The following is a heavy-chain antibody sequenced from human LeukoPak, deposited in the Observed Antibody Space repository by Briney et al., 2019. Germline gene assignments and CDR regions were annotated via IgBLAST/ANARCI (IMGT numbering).Heavy chain of an antibody. CDR2: ISYDGSNK. J-gene: IGHJ3*02. CDR1: GFTFSSYA. Sequence: GRSLRLSCAASGFTFSSYAMHWVRQAPGKGLEWVAVISYDGSNKYYADSVKGRFTISRDNSKNTLYLQMNSLRAEDTAVYYCARGGEGPHTFDIWGQGTMVTVSS. CDR3: ARGGEGPHTFDI. D-gene: IGHD3-16*01. V-gene: IGHV3-30-3*01.